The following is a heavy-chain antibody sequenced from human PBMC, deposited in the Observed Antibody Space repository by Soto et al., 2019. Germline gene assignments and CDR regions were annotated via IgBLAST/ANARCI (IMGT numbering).Heavy chain of an antibody. V-gene: IGHV1-18*01. D-gene: IGHD3-22*01. CDR1: GYTFTSYG. CDR2: ISAYNGNT. CDR3: ARDTYYYDSSGYNDGGYYYGMDV. J-gene: IGHJ6*02. Sequence: ASVKVSCKASGYTFTSYGISWVRQAPGQGLEWMGWISAYNGNTNYAQKLQGRVTMTTDTSTSTAYMELRSLRSDDTAVYYCARDTYYYDSSGYNDGGYYYGMDVWGQGTTVTVSS.